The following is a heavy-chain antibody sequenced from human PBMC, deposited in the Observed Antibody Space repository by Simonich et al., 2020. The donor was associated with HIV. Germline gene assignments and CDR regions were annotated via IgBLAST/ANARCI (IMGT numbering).Heavy chain of an antibody. V-gene: IGHV3-30*07. D-gene: IGHD3-16*01. Sequence: QVQLVESGGGVVQPGRSLRLSCAASGFTFSSYAMHWVRQAPGKGIEWVAVISYDGSNKYYADSVKGRCTISRDNSKNTLYLQMNSLRAEDTAVYYCASGGSISSVWADDYWGQGTLVTVSS. CDR3: ASGGSISSVWADDY. CDR2: ISYDGSNK. CDR1: GFTFSSYA. J-gene: IGHJ4*02.